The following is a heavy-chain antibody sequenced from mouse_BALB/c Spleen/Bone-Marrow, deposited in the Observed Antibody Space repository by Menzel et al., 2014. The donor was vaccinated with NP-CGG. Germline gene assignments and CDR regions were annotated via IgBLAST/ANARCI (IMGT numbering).Heavy chain of an antibody. J-gene: IGHJ3*01. CDR1: GYSFTGYT. V-gene: IGHV1-18*01. Sequence: EVKLQESGPELVKPGASMKISCKASGYSFTGYTMNWVKQSHGKNLEWIGLINPYNGGTGYNQKFKGKATLTVDKSSSTAYMELLSLTSEDSAVYYCARDYYGSSYGFAYWGQGTLVTVSA. CDR3: ARDYYGSSYGFAY. CDR2: INPYNGGT. D-gene: IGHD1-1*01.